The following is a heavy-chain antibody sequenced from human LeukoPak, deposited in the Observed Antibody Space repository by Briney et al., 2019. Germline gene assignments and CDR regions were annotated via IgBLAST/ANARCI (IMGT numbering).Heavy chain of an antibody. J-gene: IGHJ4*02. V-gene: IGHV4-4*02. CDR3: ARIIAARTTQNYFDY. Sequence: PSGTLSLTCAVSGGSISSSNWWSWVRQPPGKGLEWIGEIYHSGSTNYNPSLKSRVTISVDTSKNQFSLKLSSVTAADTAVYYCARIIAARTTQNYFDYWGQGTLVTVSS. CDR2: IYHSGST. D-gene: IGHD6-6*01. CDR1: GGSISSSNW.